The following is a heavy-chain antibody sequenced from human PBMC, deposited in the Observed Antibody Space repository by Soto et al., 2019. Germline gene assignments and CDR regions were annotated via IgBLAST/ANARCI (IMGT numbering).Heavy chain of an antibody. D-gene: IGHD3-9*01. J-gene: IGHJ4*02. CDR1: GGSISNYY. CDR3: ARLGSYDILTGYYMGLDY. V-gene: IGHV4-59*12. CDR2: IFYSGST. Sequence: TSETLSLTCTVSGGSISNYYWSWIRQPPGRGLEWIGHIFYSGSTNYNPALKSRVTISVDTSKSQFSLKLSSVTAADTAVYYCARLGSYDILTGYYMGLDYWGRGTLVTVSS.